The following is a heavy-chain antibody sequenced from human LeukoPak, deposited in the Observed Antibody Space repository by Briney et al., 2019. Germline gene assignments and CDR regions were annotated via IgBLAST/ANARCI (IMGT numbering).Heavy chain of an antibody. D-gene: IGHD2-2*01. J-gene: IGHJ5*02. V-gene: IGHV1-69*13. CDR1: GGTFSSYA. CDR2: IIPIFGTA. Sequence: SVKVSCKASGGTFSSYAISWVRQAPGQGLEWMGGIIPIFGTANYAQKFQGRVTITADESTSTAYMELSSLRSEDTAVYYCAIVVPAAMTNWFDPWGQGTLVTVSS. CDR3: AIVVPAAMTNWFDP.